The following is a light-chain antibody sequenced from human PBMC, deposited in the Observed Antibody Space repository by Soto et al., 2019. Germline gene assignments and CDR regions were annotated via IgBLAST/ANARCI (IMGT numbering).Light chain of an antibody. Sequence: IQMTQSPSSLSASVGDTFTITCRASQGIGKDLAWFQQRPWKAPKLLIYGASGLQNGVPSRFSGSGSGTDFTLTISGLQPEDFATYFCLQDFNYPWTFGQGTKVDIK. CDR2: GAS. J-gene: IGKJ1*01. CDR1: QGIGKD. CDR3: LQDFNYPWT. V-gene: IGKV1-6*01.